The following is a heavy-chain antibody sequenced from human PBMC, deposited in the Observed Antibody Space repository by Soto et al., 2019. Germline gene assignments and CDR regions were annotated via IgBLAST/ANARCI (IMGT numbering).Heavy chain of an antibody. Sequence: SETLSLTCAVYGGSFSGYYWSWIRQPPGKGLEWIGEINHSGSTNYNPSLKSRVTISVDTSKNQFSLKLSSVTAADTAVYYCARGRVLRFLEWSNYYYYGMDVWGQGTTVTGS. D-gene: IGHD3-3*01. CDR3: ARGRVLRFLEWSNYYYYGMDV. CDR2: INHSGST. J-gene: IGHJ6*02. CDR1: GGSFSGYY. V-gene: IGHV4-34*01.